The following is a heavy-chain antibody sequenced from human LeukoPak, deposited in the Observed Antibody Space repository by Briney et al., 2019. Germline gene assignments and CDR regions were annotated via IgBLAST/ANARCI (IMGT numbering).Heavy chain of an antibody. D-gene: IGHD6-13*01. CDR3: ARAAAVRWANPNDMGY. J-gene: IGHJ4*02. V-gene: IGHV1-2*06. Sequence: GASVKVSCKASGYTFTGYYIHWVRQAPGQGLEWMGRIIPNSGGTNYAQKFQGRVTMTRDTSISTAYMELSRLRSDDTAVYYCARAAAVRWANPNDMGYWGQGTLVTVSS. CDR2: IIPNSGGT. CDR1: GYTFTGYY.